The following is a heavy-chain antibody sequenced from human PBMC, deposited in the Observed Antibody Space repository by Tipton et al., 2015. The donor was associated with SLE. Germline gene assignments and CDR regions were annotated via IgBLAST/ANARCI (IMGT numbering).Heavy chain of an antibody. CDR2: INHSGST. CDR1: GGSISNYY. Sequence: LRLSCTVSGGSISNYYWSWVRQSPGKGLEWIGDINHSGSTNYNPSLKSRVTISVDTSKNQVSLRLSSVTAADTAVYYCARAPGLERSYSYYYMDVWGKGTTVTVSS. V-gene: IGHV4-34*01. CDR3: ARAPGLERSYSYYYMDV. J-gene: IGHJ6*03. D-gene: IGHD1-1*01.